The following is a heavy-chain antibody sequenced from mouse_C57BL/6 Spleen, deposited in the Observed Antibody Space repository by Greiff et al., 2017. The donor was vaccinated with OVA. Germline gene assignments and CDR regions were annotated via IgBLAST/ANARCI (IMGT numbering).Heavy chain of an antibody. D-gene: IGHD2-5*01. CDR3: ARGYSNYRLDY. Sequence: VQLQQSGPELVKPGASVKIYCKASGYAFSSSWMNWVKQRPGKGLEWIGRIYAGDGDTNYNGKFKGKATLTADKSSSTAYMQLSSLTSEDSSVYFCARGYSNYRLDYWGQGTTLTVSS. V-gene: IGHV1-82*01. CDR1: GYAFSSSW. CDR2: IYAGDGDT. J-gene: IGHJ2*01.